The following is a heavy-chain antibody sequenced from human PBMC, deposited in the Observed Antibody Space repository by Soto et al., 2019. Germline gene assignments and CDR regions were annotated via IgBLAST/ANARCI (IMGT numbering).Heavy chain of an antibody. CDR3: TKRYFGGLDAFDI. CDR1: GFTFSNAW. Sequence: PGGSLRLSCAASGFTFSNAWMSWVRQAPGKGLEWVGFIRSKVYGGTTEYAASVKGRFTISRDDSKSIAYLQMNSLRIEDTAVYYCTKRYFGGLDAFDIWGQGTMVTVSS. J-gene: IGHJ3*02. D-gene: IGHD3-9*01. V-gene: IGHV3-49*04. CDR2: IRSKVYGGTT.